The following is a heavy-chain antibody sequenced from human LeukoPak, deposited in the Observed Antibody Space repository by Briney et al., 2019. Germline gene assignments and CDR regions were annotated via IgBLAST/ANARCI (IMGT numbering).Heavy chain of an antibody. V-gene: IGHV3-30*18. CDR2: ISYDGSNN. CDR1: GFTFSTYG. CDR3: AKGGTRLRDAYNFDY. Sequence: GRSLRLSCVVSGFTFSTYGMHSVRQAPGKGLEWVTLISYDGSNNYYADSAKGRFTISRGNSKSTLYLQMNSLRNEDTAVYYCAKGGTRLRDAYNFDYWGQGTLVTVSS. J-gene: IGHJ4*02. D-gene: IGHD5-24*01.